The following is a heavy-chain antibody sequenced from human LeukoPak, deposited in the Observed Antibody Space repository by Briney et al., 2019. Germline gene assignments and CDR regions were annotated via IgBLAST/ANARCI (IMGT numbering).Heavy chain of an antibody. J-gene: IGHJ4*02. V-gene: IGHV3-74*01. Sequence: GGSLRLSCAASGFTFSSYSMNWVRQAPGKGLVWVSRINEDGSTTNYADSVKGRSTIFRDNAKNTLYLQMNSLRAEDTAVYYCVRDLGGRSGHWGQGTLVTVSS. CDR3: VRDLGGRSGH. CDR1: GFTFSSYS. D-gene: IGHD1-26*01. CDR2: INEDGSTT.